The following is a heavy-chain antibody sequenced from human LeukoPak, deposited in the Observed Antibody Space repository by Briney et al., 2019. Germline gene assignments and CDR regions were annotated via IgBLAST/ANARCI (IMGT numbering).Heavy chain of an antibody. CDR3: AREGEYTFQH. V-gene: IGHV1-69*04. CDR2: IIPIFGIA. Sequence: SVKVSCKASGCTFSSYAISWVRQAPGQGLEWMGRIIPIFGIANYAQKFQGRVTITADKSTSTAYMELSSLRSEDTAVYYCAREGEYTFQHWGQGTLVTVSS. J-gene: IGHJ1*01. D-gene: IGHD2/OR15-2a*01. CDR1: GCTFSSYA.